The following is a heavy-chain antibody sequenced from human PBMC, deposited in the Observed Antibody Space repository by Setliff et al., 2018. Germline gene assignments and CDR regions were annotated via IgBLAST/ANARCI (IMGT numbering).Heavy chain of an antibody. V-gene: IGHV4-39*07. J-gene: IGHJ4*02. D-gene: IGHD1-26*01. CDR1: GGSISSGVYY. CDR3: ARGGGIVGATAVDY. Sequence: SETLSLTCTVSGGSISSGVYYWAWIRQPPGKGLEWIGEINHSGSTNYNPSLKSRVTISVDTSKNQFSLKLSSMTAADTAVYYCARGGGIVGATAVDYWGQGTLVTVSS. CDR2: INHSGST.